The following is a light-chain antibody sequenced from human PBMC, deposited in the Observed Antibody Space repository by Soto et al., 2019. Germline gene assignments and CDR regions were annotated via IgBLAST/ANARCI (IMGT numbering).Light chain of an antibody. V-gene: IGLV2-14*01. CDR3: SSYTSSSLRSDV. Sequence: QSALAQPASVSGSPGQSITISCTGTTSDVGGHNYVSWYQQHPGEAPKLIIYEVTNRPSGVSNRFSGSKSGNTASLTISGLQAEDEADFYCSSYTSSSLRSDVFGTGTKVTVL. J-gene: IGLJ1*01. CDR1: TSDVGGHNY. CDR2: EVT.